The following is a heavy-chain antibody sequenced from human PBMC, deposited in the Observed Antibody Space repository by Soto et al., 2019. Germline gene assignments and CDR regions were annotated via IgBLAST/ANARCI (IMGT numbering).Heavy chain of an antibody. CDR2: IIPIFGTA. D-gene: IGHD3-3*01. Sequence: ASVKVSGKASGGTFSSYAISWLRQAPGQGLEWMGGIIPIFGTANYAQKFQGRVTITADESTSTAYMELSSLRSEDTAVYYCARGRPTYYDFWSGPYDAFDIWGQGTMVTVSS. CDR3: ARGRPTYYDFWSGPYDAFDI. V-gene: IGHV1-69*13. J-gene: IGHJ3*02. CDR1: GGTFSSYA.